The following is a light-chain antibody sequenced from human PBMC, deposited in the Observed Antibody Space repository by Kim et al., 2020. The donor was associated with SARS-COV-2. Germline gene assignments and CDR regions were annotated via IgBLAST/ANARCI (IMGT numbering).Light chain of an antibody. V-gene: IGKV3-15*01. Sequence: VSPGERATLSCRASQRVSSNLAWYQQKPGQAPRLLIYGASTRATGIPARFSGSGSGTEFTLTISSLQSEDFAVYYCQQYNNWPPLFGGGTKVDIK. CDR1: QRVSSN. CDR2: GAS. J-gene: IGKJ4*01. CDR3: QQYNNWPPL.